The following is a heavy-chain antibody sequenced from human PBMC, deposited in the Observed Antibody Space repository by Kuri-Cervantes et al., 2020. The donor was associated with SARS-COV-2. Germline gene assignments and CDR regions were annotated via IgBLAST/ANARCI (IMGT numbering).Heavy chain of an antibody. D-gene: IGHD3-3*01. Sequence: GGSLRLSCAASGFTFSSYAMSWVRQAPGKGLEWVSAISGSGGSTYYADSVKGRFTISRDNSKNTLYLQMNSLRAEDMALYYCAKDTKSYDFWSGGFDYWGQGTLVTVSS. CDR3: AKDTKSYDFWSGGFDY. V-gene: IGHV3-23*01. J-gene: IGHJ4*02. CDR2: ISGSGGST. CDR1: GFTFSSYA.